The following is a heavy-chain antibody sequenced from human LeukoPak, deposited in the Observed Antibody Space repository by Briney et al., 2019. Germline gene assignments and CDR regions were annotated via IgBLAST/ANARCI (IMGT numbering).Heavy chain of an antibody. Sequence: SETLSLTCAVSGGSFSGYYWNWIRQPPGKGLEWMGEINHSGSSTYNPSLKSRVTISVDTSKNQYSLKLSSVTAADTAVYYCARGSSSSLYYYWGQGTLVTVSS. CDR2: INHSGSS. V-gene: IGHV4-34*01. D-gene: IGHD6-6*01. J-gene: IGHJ4*02. CDR3: ARGSSSSLYYY. CDR1: GGSFSGYY.